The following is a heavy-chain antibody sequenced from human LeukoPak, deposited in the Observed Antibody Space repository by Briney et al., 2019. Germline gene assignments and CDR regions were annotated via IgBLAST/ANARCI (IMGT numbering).Heavy chain of an antibody. D-gene: IGHD3-10*01. J-gene: IGHJ6*02. CDR3: AKDFAGYSGSGTYYKGLDYFYGMDV. CDR2: ISYDGSNQ. V-gene: IGHV3-30*18. Sequence: PGGSLRLSCAASGFTFSSYGMHWVRQAPGKGLEWVAVISYDGSNQYYADSVKGRFTISRDNSKNTLYLQMSSLRAEDTAVYYCAKDFAGYSGSGTYYKGLDYFYGMDVWGQGTRSPSP. CDR1: GFTFSSYG.